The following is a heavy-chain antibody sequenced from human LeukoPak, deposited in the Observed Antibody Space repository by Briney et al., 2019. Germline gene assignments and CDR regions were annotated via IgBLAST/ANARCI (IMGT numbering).Heavy chain of an antibody. J-gene: IGHJ4*02. CDR2: IYYTGST. Sequence: SETLSLTCSVSGGSINTYYWSWIRQTPGKGLEWIGFIYYTGSTNYNPSLKSRVTMSVDTSKSQFSLKLTSGTAANSALYYCARGANRLDSWGRGTLVTVSS. CDR1: GGSINTYY. D-gene: IGHD1-14*01. V-gene: IGHV4-59*12. CDR3: ARGANRLDS.